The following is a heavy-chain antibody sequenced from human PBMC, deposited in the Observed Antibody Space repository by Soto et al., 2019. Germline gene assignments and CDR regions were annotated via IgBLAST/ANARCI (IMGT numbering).Heavy chain of an antibody. V-gene: IGHV3-33*01. CDR1: GFTFSSYG. CDR2: IWYGGSDK. Sequence: QVQLVESGGGVVQPGRSLRLSCAASGFTFSSYGMHWVRQAPGKGLEWVAGIWYGGSDKYYADSVKGRFTISRDNSKNTLYLQMNSLSAEDTAVYYCARAGLLLDYWGQGTLVTVSS. D-gene: IGHD1-26*01. CDR3: ARAGLLLDY. J-gene: IGHJ4*02.